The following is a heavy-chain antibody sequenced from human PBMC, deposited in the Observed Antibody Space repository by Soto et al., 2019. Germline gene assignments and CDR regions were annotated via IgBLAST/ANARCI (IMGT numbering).Heavy chain of an antibody. V-gene: IGHV5-51*01. CDR3: ARTRVGDGYNLQRLDY. CDR1: GYSFTSYW. D-gene: IGHD5-12*01. J-gene: IGHJ4*02. CDR2: IYPGDSDT. Sequence: SLKISCKGSGYSFTSYWIGWVRQMPGKGLEWMGIIYPGDSDTRYSPSFQGQVTISADKSISTAYLQWSSLKASDTAMYYCARTRVGDGYNLQRLDYWGQGTLVTVSS.